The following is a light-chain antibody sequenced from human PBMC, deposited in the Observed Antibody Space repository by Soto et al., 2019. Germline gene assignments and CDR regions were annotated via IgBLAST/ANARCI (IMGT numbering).Light chain of an antibody. CDR2: DAS. Sequence: EIVLTQSPATLSLSPGERATLSCRASQSINNYLAWYQQKPGQAPRLLIYDASNRATGIPARFSGSGSGTDFPLTISSLEPEDFAVYCCLRRTDWPPLLTFGPGTKVDIK. CDR1: QSINNY. V-gene: IGKV3-11*01. CDR3: LRRTDWPPLLT. J-gene: IGKJ3*01.